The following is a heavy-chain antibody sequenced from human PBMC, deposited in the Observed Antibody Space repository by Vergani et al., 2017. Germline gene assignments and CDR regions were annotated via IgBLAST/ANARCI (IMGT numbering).Heavy chain of an antibody. J-gene: IGHJ6*02. V-gene: IGHV3-30*18. CDR2: ISYDGSNK. CDR1: GFTFSSYG. CDR3: AKCSAGPKYCSGGSCYYYYGMDV. D-gene: IGHD2-15*01. Sequence: QVQLVESGGGVVQPGRSLRLSCAASGFTFSSYGMHWVRQAPGKGLEWVAVISYDGSNKYYADSVKGRFTISRDKSKNTLYLQMNSLRAEDTAVYYCAKCSAGPKYCSGGSCYYYYGMDVWGQGTTVTVSS.